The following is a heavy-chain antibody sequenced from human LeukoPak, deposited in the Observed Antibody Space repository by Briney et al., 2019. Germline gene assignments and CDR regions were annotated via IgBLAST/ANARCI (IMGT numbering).Heavy chain of an antibody. D-gene: IGHD7-27*01. CDR2: ITSSSRYI. V-gene: IGHV3-21*01. CDR1: GFTLSSHD. J-gene: IGHJ4*02. CDR3: ARDRSGVDPITYFDS. Sequence: GGSLSLSCAASGFTLSSHDMNWVRQAPGKGLEWLSFITSSSRYIFYADSVNGRFTTSTATANHSMYLRITSLTAEDAAVYYLARDRSGVDPITYFDSWGQGALVTVSS.